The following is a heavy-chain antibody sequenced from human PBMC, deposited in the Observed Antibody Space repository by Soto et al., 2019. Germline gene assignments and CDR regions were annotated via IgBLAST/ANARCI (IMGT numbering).Heavy chain of an antibody. D-gene: IGHD3-9*01. V-gene: IGHV1-18*01. Sequence: ASVKVSCKASGYTFTSYGISWVRQAPGQGLEWMGWISAYNGNTNYAQKLQGRVTMTTDTSTSTAYMELRSLRSDDTAVYYSARDPYYDILTGPGYYYYMDVWGKGTTVTVSS. J-gene: IGHJ6*03. CDR2: ISAYNGNT. CDR1: GYTFTSYG. CDR3: ARDPYYDILTGPGYYYYMDV.